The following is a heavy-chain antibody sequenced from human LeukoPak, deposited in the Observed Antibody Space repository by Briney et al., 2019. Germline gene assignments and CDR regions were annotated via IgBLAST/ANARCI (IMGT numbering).Heavy chain of an antibody. Sequence: SETLSLTCTVSGGSISSGGYYWSWIRQHPGKGLEWIGYIYYSGSTYYNPSLKSRVTISVDTSKNQFSLKLSSVTAADTAVYYCARGSGSYPYGMDVWGQGTTVTVSS. CDR3: ARGSGSYPYGMDV. D-gene: IGHD3-3*01. CDR2: IYYSGST. J-gene: IGHJ6*02. CDR1: GGSISSGGYY. V-gene: IGHV4-31*03.